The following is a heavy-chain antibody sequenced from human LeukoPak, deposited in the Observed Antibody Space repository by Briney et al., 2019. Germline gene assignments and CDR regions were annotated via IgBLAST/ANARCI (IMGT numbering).Heavy chain of an antibody. J-gene: IGHJ4*02. CDR2: INPSGGST. D-gene: IGHD5-12*01. CDR1: GYTFTSYY. V-gene: IGHV1-46*01. CDR3: AKSIRYSGYRDY. Sequence: ASVKVSCKASGYTFTSYYMHWVRQAPGQGLEWMGIINPSGGSTSYAQKFQGRFTISRDNSKNTLYLQMNSLRAEDTAVYYCAKSIRYSGYRDYWGQGTLVTVSS.